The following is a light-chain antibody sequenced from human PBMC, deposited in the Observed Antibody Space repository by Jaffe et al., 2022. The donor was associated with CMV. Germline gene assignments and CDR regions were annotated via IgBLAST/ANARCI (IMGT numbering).Light chain of an antibody. CDR3: LRYNGYPLT. Sequence: DIQMTQSPSAMSASVGDRVTITCRASQGISIYLAWFQQKPGKVPERLIYAASTLQSGVPSRFSGSGSGTEFTLTISSLQPEDFATYYCLRYNGYPLTFGGGTKVEI. J-gene: IGKJ4*01. V-gene: IGKV1-17*03. CDR2: AAS. CDR1: QGISIY.